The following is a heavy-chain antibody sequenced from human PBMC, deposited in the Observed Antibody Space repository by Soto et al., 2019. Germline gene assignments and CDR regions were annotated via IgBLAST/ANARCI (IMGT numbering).Heavy chain of an antibody. CDR1: GFTFSRYW. V-gene: IGHV3-7*01. J-gene: IGHJ6*02. D-gene: IGHD1-26*01. Sequence: PGGSLRLSCAASGFTFSRYWMSWVRQAPGKGLEWVANIKPDGSEKYYVDSVKGRLTISRDNAKNTLYLQINSLRAEDTAVYYCARDRWELLRQTYYYCGMDVWGQGTTVTVSS. CDR2: IKPDGSEK. CDR3: ARDRWELLRQTYYYCGMDV.